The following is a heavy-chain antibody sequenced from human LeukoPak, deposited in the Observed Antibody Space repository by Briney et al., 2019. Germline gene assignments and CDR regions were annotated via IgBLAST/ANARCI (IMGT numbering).Heavy chain of an antibody. Sequence: GGSLRLSCAASGFTFSRYSMNWVRQAPGKGLEWVSFIYSGGSTHYSDSVKGRFTISRDNSKNTLYLQMNSLRAEDTAVYYCARRAGDYSHPYDYWGQGTLVTVSS. CDR1: GFTFSRYS. V-gene: IGHV3-53*01. CDR2: IYSGGST. D-gene: IGHD3-22*01. J-gene: IGHJ4*02. CDR3: ARRAGDYSHPYDY.